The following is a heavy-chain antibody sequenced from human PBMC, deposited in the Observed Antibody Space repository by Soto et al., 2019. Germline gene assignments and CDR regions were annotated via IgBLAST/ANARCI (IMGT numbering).Heavy chain of an antibody. V-gene: IGHV3-11*04. D-gene: IGHD1-26*01. CDR2: LSSGRTI. Sequence: PGGSLRLSCAASGFTFSDYYMTWIRQAPGKGLEWVSDLSSGRTIYYADSVKGRFTISRDNAKNTLYLQMNSLRVEDTAVYSCGGGALQSGSDPNFDSRGGGTLVTVAS. CDR1: GFTFSDYY. J-gene: IGHJ4*02. CDR3: GGGALQSGSDPNFDS.